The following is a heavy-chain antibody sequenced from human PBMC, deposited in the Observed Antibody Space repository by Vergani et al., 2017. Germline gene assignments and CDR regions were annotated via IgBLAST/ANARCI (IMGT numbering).Heavy chain of an antibody. V-gene: IGHV7-4-1*02. CDR3: ARGARGYYYYGMDV. CDR1: RYPFSRYG. CDR2: INTNTGNP. J-gene: IGHJ6*02. Sequence: QAQLVQSGAEVKKPGASVRVSCKASRYPFSRYGISWVRQAPGQGLEWMGWINTNTGNPTYAQGFTGRFVFSLDTSVSTAYLQISSLKAEDTAVYYCARGARGYYYYGMDVWGQGTTVTVSS.